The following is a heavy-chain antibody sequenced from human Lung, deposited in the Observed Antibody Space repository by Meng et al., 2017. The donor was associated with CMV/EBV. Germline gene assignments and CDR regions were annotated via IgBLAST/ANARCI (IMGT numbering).Heavy chain of an antibody. CDR1: GFSLSTSRMR. J-gene: IGHJ4*02. CDR3: ARMGYGYNYFDY. CDR2: IDWDDDK. D-gene: IGHD5-24*01. Sequence: SGPTLVXPTQTLTLTCTFSGFSLSTSRMRVSWIRQPPGKALEWLARIDWDDDKFYSTSLKTRLTISKDTSKNQVVLTMTNMGPVDTATYYCARMGYGYNYFDYWGQGTXVTVCS. V-gene: IGHV2-70D*14.